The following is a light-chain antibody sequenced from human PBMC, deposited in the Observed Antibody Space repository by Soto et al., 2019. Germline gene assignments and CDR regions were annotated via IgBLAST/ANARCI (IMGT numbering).Light chain of an antibody. V-gene: IGKV3-15*01. CDR1: QSVSSN. J-gene: IGKJ4*02. Sequence: EIVMTQSPATLSVSPGERATLSCRASQSVSSNLAWYQQKPGQAPRLLIYGASTRATGIPARFSGSGSGTEFTLTISSLQSEDFAVYYCQQYTNCQLKFCRWTKVDIK. CDR2: GAS. CDR3: QQYTNCQLK.